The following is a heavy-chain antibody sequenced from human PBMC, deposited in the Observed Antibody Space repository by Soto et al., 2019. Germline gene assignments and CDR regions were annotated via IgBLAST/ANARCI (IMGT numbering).Heavy chain of an antibody. J-gene: IGHJ4*02. CDR3: VRGVEMAIISFNY. V-gene: IGHV1-69*13. CDR1: GSTFSSYV. D-gene: IGHD2-21*01. Sequence: SVPVSCKASGSTFSSYVISWVRQPRGQRLAWMGGSIPICGTSNDAHKLQGRVTHTAHESIRKDYMELSSLSSEETDVYHCVRGVEMAIISFNYWCQGTLVT. CDR2: SIPICGTS.